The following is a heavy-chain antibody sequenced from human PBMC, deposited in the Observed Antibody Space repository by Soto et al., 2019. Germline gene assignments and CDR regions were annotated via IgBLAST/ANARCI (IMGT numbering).Heavy chain of an antibody. V-gene: IGHV3-30*18. J-gene: IGHJ3*02. CDR3: AKEXRYSFDAFDI. CDR1: GFTFNFFG. D-gene: IGHD5-12*01. Sequence: QEQLVESGGGVVQAGRSLRLSCAASGFTFNFFGMHWVRQAPGKGLEWVAVISYDGSEKYYADSVKGRFTMSRDNSKNMVYLEMSSLRPEDTSVYYCAKEXRYSFDAFDIWGHGTMVTVSS. CDR2: ISYDGSEK.